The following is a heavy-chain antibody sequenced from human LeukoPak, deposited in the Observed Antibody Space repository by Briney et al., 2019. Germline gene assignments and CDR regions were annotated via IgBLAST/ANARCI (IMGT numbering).Heavy chain of an antibody. CDR2: IIPILGIA. Sequence: SVKVSCKASGGTFSSYAISWVRQAPGQGLEWMGRIIPILGIANYAQKFQGRVTITADKSTSTAYMELSSLRSEDTAVYYCARAYGEYSSSWYSSYYYAMDVWGQGTTVTVSS. CDR3: ARAYGEYSSSWYSSYYYAMDV. CDR1: GGTFSSYA. V-gene: IGHV1-69*04. J-gene: IGHJ6*02. D-gene: IGHD6-13*01.